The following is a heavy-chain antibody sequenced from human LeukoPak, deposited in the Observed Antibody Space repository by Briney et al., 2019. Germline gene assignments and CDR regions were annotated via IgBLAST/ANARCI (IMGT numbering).Heavy chain of an antibody. CDR3: ARHKSSGWFLDWFDP. CDR1: GYSISSGYY. CDR2: IYTSGST. J-gene: IGHJ5*02. D-gene: IGHD6-19*01. V-gene: IGHV4-38-2*02. Sequence: RSETLSLTCTVSGYSISSGYYWGWIRQPPGKGLEWIGRIYTSGSTNYNPSLKSRVTISVDTSKNQFSLKLSSVTAADTAVYYCARHKSSGWFLDWFDPWGQGTLVTVSS.